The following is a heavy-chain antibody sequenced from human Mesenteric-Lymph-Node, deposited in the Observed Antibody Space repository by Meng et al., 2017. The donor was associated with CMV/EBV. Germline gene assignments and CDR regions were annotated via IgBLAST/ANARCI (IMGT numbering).Heavy chain of an antibody. CDR1: GWSFSGYC. CDR2: INHSGST. J-gene: IGHJ4*02. Sequence: QVQLHQWGAGLLKPSETLSVTCAVYGWSFSGYCWNWIRQSPEKGLEWIGEINHSGSTTYNPSFTSRIIISVDTSTNQISLNMSSVTAADTAVYYCARGSSYDILTGYFDYWGQGALVTVSS. V-gene: IGHV4-34*01. CDR3: ARGSSYDILTGYFDY. D-gene: IGHD3-9*01.